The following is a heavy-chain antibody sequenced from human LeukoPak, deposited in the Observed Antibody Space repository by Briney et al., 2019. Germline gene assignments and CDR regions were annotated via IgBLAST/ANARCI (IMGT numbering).Heavy chain of an antibody. Sequence: GASVKVSCKASGYTFTSYDINWVRQATGQELEWMGWMNPNSGNTGYAQKFQGRVTMTKNTSISTAYMELSSLRSEDTAVYYCAGMSRGSGYYYFDYWGQGTLVTVSS. D-gene: IGHD3-22*01. V-gene: IGHV1-8*01. J-gene: IGHJ4*02. CDR3: AGMSRGSGYYYFDY. CDR2: MNPNSGNT. CDR1: GYTFTSYD.